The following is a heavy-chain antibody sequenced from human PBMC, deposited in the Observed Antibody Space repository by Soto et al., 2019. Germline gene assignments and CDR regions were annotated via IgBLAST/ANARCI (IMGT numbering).Heavy chain of an antibody. D-gene: IGHD6-13*01. J-gene: IGHJ4*02. CDR1: GGSISSYY. Sequence: SETLSLTCTVSGGSISSYYWTWIRQPPGNGLEWIGYIYDSGTTDYNPSLKSRVTISIDTFKNQFSLRLSSVTAADTAVYYCARFYSSSWYFDYWGQGTLVTVSS. CDR3: ARFYSSSWYFDY. CDR2: IYDSGTT. V-gene: IGHV4-59*01.